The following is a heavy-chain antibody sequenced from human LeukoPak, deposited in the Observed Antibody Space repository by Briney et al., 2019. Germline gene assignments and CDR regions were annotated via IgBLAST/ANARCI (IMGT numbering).Heavy chain of an antibody. CDR1: GLTFSSYS. J-gene: IGHJ3*02. CDR2: ISSSSSYI. D-gene: IGHD3-3*02. CDR3: ARDHLARATRPAFDI. V-gene: IGHV3-21*01. Sequence: GGSLRLSCAASGLTFSSYSMNWVRQAPGKGLEWVSSISSSSSYIYYADSVKGRFTISRDNAKNSLYLQMNSLRAEDTAVYYCARDHLARATRPAFDIWGQGTMVTVSS.